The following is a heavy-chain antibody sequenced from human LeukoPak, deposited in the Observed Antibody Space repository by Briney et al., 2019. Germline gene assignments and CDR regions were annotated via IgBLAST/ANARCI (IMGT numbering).Heavy chain of an antibody. CDR2: ISGSGGST. Sequence: GGTLRLSCAASGFTFSTYGMSWVRQAPGKGLEWVSGISGSGGSTYYADSVKGRFTISRDNSKNTLYLQMNSLRAEDTAVYYCARDRSVGVLPAPPFDFWGQGTLVTVSS. V-gene: IGHV3-23*01. D-gene: IGHD6-6*01. CDR1: GFTFSTYG. J-gene: IGHJ4*02. CDR3: ARDRSVGVLPAPPFDF.